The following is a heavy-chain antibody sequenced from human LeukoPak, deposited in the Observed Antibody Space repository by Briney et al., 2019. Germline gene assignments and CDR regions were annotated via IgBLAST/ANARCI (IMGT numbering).Heavy chain of an antibody. Sequence: PGGSLRLSCEASGSGFTFGNFALSWVRQAPGKGLEWVSGISGSGYYTYYADSVKGRFTISRDNSKNTLYIQTNSLRAEDTAVYYCAKDGSWGDYYFYFYMDVWGTGTTVTVSS. CDR3: AKDGSWGDYYFYFYMDV. CDR2: ISGSGYYT. CDR1: GSGFTFGNFA. D-gene: IGHD3-16*01. V-gene: IGHV3-23*01. J-gene: IGHJ6*03.